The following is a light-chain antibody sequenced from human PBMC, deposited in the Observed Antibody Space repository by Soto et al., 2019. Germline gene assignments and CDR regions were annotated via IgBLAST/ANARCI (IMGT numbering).Light chain of an antibody. J-gene: IGKJ4*01. CDR3: QQFKNLPLT. CDR2: DAS. V-gene: IGKV1D-13*01. Sequence: AIQLTQSPYSLSASVGDTVTITCRASQGINSALAWYQQKSGKPPNLLIYDASSLESGVPSRFSGSGSGTDFTLTISSLQPEDFATYYCQQFKNLPLTFGGGTKVDIK. CDR1: QGINSA.